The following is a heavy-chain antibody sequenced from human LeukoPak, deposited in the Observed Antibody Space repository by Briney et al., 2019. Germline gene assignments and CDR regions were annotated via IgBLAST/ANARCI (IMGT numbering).Heavy chain of an antibody. V-gene: IGHV3-11*01. CDR1: GFAFSDYY. J-gene: IGHJ6*02. D-gene: IGHD6-19*01. CDR3: ARAKGIAVAGRKNYGMDV. CDR2: ISSSGSTI. Sequence: GGSLRLSCAASGFAFSDYYMSWIRQAPGEGLEWVSYISSSGSTIYYADSVKGRFTISRDNAKNSLYLQMNSLRAEDTAVYYCARAKGIAVAGRKNYGMDVWGQGTTVTVSS.